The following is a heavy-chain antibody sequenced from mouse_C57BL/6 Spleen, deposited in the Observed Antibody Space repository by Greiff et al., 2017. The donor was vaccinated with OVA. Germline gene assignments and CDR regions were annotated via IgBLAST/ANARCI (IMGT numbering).Heavy chain of an antibody. V-gene: IGHV1-64*01. D-gene: IGHD1-1*01. CDR3: AREYYGPFAY. CDR1: GYTFTSYW. Sequence: QVQLQQPGAELVKPGASVKLSCKASGYTFTSYWMHWVKQRPGQGLEWIGMIDPNSGSTNYNEKFKSKATLTVDKSSSTAYMQLSSLTSEDSAVYYCAREYYGPFAYWGQGTLVTVSA. J-gene: IGHJ3*01. CDR2: IDPNSGST.